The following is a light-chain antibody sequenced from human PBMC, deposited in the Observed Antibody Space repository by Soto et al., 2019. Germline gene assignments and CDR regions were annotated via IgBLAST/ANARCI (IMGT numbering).Light chain of an antibody. CDR3: QQRSNWPLT. Sequence: EIVLTQSPATLSLSPGERATLSCRASQSVSSYLAWYQQKPGQAPRLLMSDASNRATGIPARFSGSGSGTDFTLTISSLEPADLAGYYCQQRSNWPLTFGGGTKVEIK. CDR1: QSVSSY. J-gene: IGKJ4*01. CDR2: DAS. V-gene: IGKV3-11*01.